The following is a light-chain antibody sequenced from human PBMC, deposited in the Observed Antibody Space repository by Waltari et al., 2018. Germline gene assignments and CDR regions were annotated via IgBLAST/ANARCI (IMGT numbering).Light chain of an antibody. J-gene: IGKJ5*01. CDR1: QSLVHSDGNTY. CDR3: MQGTHWPPIT. Sequence: DVVMTQSPLSLPVTLGQPASIPRRSSQSLVHSDGNTYLNWFLQRPGQSPRRLIYKVSKRDAGVPDRLSGSGSGTDFTLKISRVEAEDVGIYYCMQGTHWPPITFGQGTRLEIK. V-gene: IGKV2-30*02. CDR2: KVS.